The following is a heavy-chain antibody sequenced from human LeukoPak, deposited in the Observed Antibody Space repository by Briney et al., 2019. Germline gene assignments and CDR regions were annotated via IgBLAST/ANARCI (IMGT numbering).Heavy chain of an antibody. CDR1: GFTFSSYE. Sequence: GGSLRLSCAASGFTFSSYEMNWVRQAPGKELERVSYISSSGSTIYYADSVKGRFTISRDNAKNSLYLQMNSLRAEDTAVYYCAKDKYYYGSGSYDYWGQGTLVTVSS. J-gene: IGHJ4*02. CDR3: AKDKYYYGSGSYDY. V-gene: IGHV3-48*03. D-gene: IGHD3-10*01. CDR2: ISSSGSTI.